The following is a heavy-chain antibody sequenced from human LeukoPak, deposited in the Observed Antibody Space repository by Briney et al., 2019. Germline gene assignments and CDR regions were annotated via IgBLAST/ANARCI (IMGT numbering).Heavy chain of an antibody. D-gene: IGHD2-2*01. CDR1: GYTFSSYA. J-gene: IGHJ4*02. CDR2: ISAYNGNT. V-gene: IGHV1-18*01. Sequence: ASVKVSCKASGYTFSSYAMNWVRQAPGQGLEWMGWISAYNGNTDYAQKLQGRVTMTTDTSTTTAYMELRSLRSDDTAVYYCARGPEYCSRTSCYLDYWGQGTLVTVSS. CDR3: ARGPEYCSRTSCYLDY.